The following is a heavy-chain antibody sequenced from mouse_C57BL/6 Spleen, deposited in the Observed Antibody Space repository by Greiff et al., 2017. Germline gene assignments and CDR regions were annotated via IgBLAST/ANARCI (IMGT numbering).Heavy chain of an antibody. CDR3: ARDSYYGSSYAMDY. CDR2: IWTGGGT. V-gene: IGHV2-9-1*01. D-gene: IGHD1-1*01. Sequence: QVQLQQSGPGLVAPSQSLSITCTVSGFSLTSYAISWVRQPPGKGLEWLGVIWTGGGTNYNSALKSRLSISKDNSKSQVFLKMNSLQTDDTARYYCARDSYYGSSYAMDYWGQGTSVTVSS. CDR1: GFSLTSYA. J-gene: IGHJ4*01.